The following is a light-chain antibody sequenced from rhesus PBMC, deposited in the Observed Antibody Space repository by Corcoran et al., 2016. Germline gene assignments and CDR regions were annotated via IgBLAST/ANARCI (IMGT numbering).Light chain of an antibody. CDR2: KAS. V-gene: IGKV1-74*01. J-gene: IGKJ1*01. CDR3: QHGYGTPWT. CDR1: ENVNNY. Sequence: DIQMTQSPSSLSASVGDRVTITCRASENVNNYLNWYQQKPGKAPKLLLYKASPLQSGVPSRFSGSGSGTDYTFTISSLQPEDVATYYCQHGYGTPWTFGQGTKVEIK.